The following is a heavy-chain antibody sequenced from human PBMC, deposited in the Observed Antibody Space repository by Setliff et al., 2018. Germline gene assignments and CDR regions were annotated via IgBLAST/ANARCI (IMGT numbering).Heavy chain of an antibody. J-gene: IGHJ4*02. CDR2: IHQDGSER. Sequence: GGSLRLSCAASGFTFGSYWMTWVRQAPEKGLEWVANIHQDGSERHYVDSVKGRFTISRDNAKDSLYLQMNSLRAEDTAVYYCAKELGNIAAAGTVDYWGQGTLVTVSS. CDR3: AKELGNIAAAGTVDY. D-gene: IGHD6-13*01. V-gene: IGHV3-7*03. CDR1: GFTFGSYW.